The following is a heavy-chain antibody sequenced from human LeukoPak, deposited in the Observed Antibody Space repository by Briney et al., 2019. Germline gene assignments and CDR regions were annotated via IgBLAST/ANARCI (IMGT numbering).Heavy chain of an antibody. V-gene: IGHV6-1*01. D-gene: IGHD3-10*01. Sequence: SQTLSLTCAISGDSVSSNSATWNWIRQSPSRGLEWLGRTYYRSKWYNDYAVSAKSRITMNPDTSNNQFSLQLNSVTPEDTAVYYCARVRTPFTRTDAFDIWGQGTMVTVSS. CDR3: ARVRTPFTRTDAFDI. CDR2: TYYRSKWYN. CDR1: GDSVSSNSAT. J-gene: IGHJ3*02.